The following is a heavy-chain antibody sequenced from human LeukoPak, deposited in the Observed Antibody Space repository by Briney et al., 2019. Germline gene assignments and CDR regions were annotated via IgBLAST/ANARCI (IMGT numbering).Heavy chain of an antibody. CDR2: INHNGNVN. CDR3: ARGGGLDV. D-gene: IGHD3-16*01. CDR1: GFTFSYFW. J-gene: IGHJ6*02. Sequence: GGSLRLSCAASGFTFSYFWMNWVRQAPGKGLEWVASINHNGNVNYYVDSVKGRFTISRDNAKNSLYLQMSNLRAEDTAVYFCARGGGLDVWGQGATVTVSS. V-gene: IGHV3-7*03.